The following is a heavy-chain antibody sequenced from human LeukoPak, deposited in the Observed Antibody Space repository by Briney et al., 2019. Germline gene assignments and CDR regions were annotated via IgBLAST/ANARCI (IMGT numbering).Heavy chain of an antibody. V-gene: IGHV3-66*01. J-gene: IGHJ4*02. CDR2: IYRDGST. CDR3: AREGSQGSGSYFGY. Sequence: GGSLRHSCAASGFTVSSNYMSWVRQAPGKGLEWVSVIYRDGSTYNADSVKGRFTISRDNSKNTLYLQMNSLRAEDTAVYYCAREGSQGSGSYFGYWGQGTLVTVSS. D-gene: IGHD3-10*01. CDR1: GFTVSSNY.